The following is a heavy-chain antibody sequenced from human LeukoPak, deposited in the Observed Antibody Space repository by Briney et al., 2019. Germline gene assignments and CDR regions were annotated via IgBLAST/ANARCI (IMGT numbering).Heavy chain of an antibody. J-gene: IGHJ4*02. D-gene: IGHD3-10*01. V-gene: IGHV4-30-4*01. CDR3: ARGGGDTMVRGVIWNY. CDR1: GGSISSGDYY. CDR2: IYYSGST. Sequence: SETLSLTCTVSGGSISSGDYYWSWIRQPTGKGLEWIGYIYYSGSTYYNPSLKSRVTISVDTSKNQFSLKLSSVTAADTAVYYCARGGGDTMVRGVIWNYWGQGTLVAVSS.